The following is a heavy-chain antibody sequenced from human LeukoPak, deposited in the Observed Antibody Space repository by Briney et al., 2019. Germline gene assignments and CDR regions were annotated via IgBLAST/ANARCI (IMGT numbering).Heavy chain of an antibody. J-gene: IGHJ4*02. D-gene: IGHD3-16*02. CDR3: ARGIMITFGGVIGHYFDY. CDR2: INHSGST. V-gene: IGHV4-34*01. Sequence: PSETLSLTCAVYGGSFSGYYWSWIRQPPGKGLEWIGEINHSGSTNYNPSLKSRVTISVDTSKNQFSLKLSSVTAADTAVYYCARGIMITFGGVIGHYFDYWGQGTLVTVSS. CDR1: GGSFSGYY.